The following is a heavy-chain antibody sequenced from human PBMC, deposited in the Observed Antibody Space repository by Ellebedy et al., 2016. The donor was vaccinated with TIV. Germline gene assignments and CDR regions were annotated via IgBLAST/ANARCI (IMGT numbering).Heavy chain of an antibody. V-gene: IGHV1-2*02. CDR3: ARGYGSGTSMDV. CDR1: GYTFTDYY. J-gene: IGHJ6*02. CDR2: INPNSGGT. D-gene: IGHD3-10*01. Sequence: AASVKVSCKASGYTFTDYYMHWVRQAPGQGLEWMGWINPNSGGTNYAQKFQGRVTMTRDTSISTAYMELSRLRSDDTAVYYCARGYGSGTSMDVWGQGTTVTVSS.